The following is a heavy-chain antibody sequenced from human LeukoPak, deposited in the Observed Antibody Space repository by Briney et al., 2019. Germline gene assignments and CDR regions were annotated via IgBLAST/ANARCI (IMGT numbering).Heavy chain of an antibody. D-gene: IGHD3-3*01. CDR1: GFTFIFYT. CDR3: ARERNAYYFDF. CDR2: ITGDNKYI. V-gene: IGHV3-21*01. J-gene: IGHJ4*02. Sequence: PGVALRLSRAASGFTFIFYTMNWVRQSPGKGLEGGSSITGDNKYIYYADSVKGRFSISRDNAMNSLYLQMNSLRAEDTAVYYCARERNAYYFDFWGQGTLVTVSS.